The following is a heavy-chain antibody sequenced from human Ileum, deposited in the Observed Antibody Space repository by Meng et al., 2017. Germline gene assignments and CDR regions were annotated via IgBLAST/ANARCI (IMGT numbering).Heavy chain of an antibody. Sequence: GESLKISCAASEFTFSRYVMSWVRQAPGEGLEWVSSITTGGLSTYYADSVKGRFTISRDNSENTVYLQMNTLRAEDTAVYYCAKDFVSYGSSYFDLWGRGTLVTVSS. V-gene: IGHV3-23*01. CDR3: AKDFVSYGSSYFDL. J-gene: IGHJ2*01. D-gene: IGHD5-18*01. CDR1: EFTFSRYV. CDR2: ITTGGLST.